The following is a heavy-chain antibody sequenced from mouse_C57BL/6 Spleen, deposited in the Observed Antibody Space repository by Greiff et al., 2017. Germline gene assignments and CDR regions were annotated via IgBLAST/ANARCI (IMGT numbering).Heavy chain of an antibody. CDR2: INPSSGYT. CDR3: ARGYYGSLYYFDY. D-gene: IGHD1-1*01. Sequence: VQLKESGAELARPGASVKMSCKASGYTFTSYTMHWVKQRPGQGLEWIGYINPSSGYTKYNQKFKDKATLTADKSSSTAYMQLSSLTSEDSAVYYCARGYYGSLYYFDYWGQGTTLTVSS. V-gene: IGHV1-4*01. CDR1: GYTFTSYT. J-gene: IGHJ2*01.